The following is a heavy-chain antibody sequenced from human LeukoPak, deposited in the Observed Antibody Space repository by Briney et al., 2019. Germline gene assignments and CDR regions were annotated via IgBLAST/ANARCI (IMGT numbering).Heavy chain of an antibody. D-gene: IGHD3/OR15-3a*01. Sequence: PSETLSLTCTVSGGYISSSSYYWSWIRQPPGKGLEWIGEINHSGSTNYNPSLKSRVTISVDTSKNQFSLKLSSVTAADTAVYYCARGRWTEVRYYYYMDVWGKGTTVTVSS. J-gene: IGHJ6*03. V-gene: IGHV4-39*07. CDR3: ARGRWTEVRYYYYMDV. CDR2: INHSGST. CDR1: GGYISSSSYY.